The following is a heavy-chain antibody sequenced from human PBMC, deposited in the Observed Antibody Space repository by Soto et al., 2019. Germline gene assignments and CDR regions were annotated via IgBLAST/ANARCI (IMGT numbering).Heavy chain of an antibody. D-gene: IGHD3-22*01. CDR1: GYTFTNYG. Sequence: QVQLVQSGAEVKKPGASVKVSCKVSGYTFTNYGISWVRQTPGQGLEWMGWLSTFDGSTNYVQKLQGRVTMTTDISTTTAYMDLRSLRSDDTAVYYCARDVGHYYDGSGYKIFFDYWGQGTLVTISS. J-gene: IGHJ4*02. CDR3: ARDVGHYYDGSGYKIFFDY. V-gene: IGHV1-18*01. CDR2: LSTFDGST.